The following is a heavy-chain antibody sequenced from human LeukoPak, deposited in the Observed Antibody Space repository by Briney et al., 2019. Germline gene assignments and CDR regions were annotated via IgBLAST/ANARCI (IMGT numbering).Heavy chain of an antibody. D-gene: IGHD2/OR15-2a*01. CDR3: AKERAFGTWLGDY. J-gene: IGHJ4*02. CDR1: GFTFSSYA. CDR2: ITGNGGGT. Sequence: GGSLRLSCAASGFTFSSYAMTWVRQAPGKGPEWVSAITGNGGGTYYADSVKGRFTISRDNSKNTLYLQMNSLRTEDTAVYYCAKERAFGTWLGDYWGQGTPVTVSS. V-gene: IGHV3-23*01.